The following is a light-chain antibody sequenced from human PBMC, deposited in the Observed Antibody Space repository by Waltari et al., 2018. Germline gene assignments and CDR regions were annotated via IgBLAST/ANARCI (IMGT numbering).Light chain of an antibody. CDR1: SSAGGGYNY. CDR3: SSYTSSSTGVV. CDR2: DVS. J-gene: IGLJ2*01. Sequence: QAALTQPASAPGSPGPSITIPCTGTSSAGGGYNYVSWYQQHPGKAPKLMIYDVSNRPSGVPNRFSGSKSGNTASLTISGLQAEDEADYYCSSYTSSSTGVVFGGGTKLTVL. V-gene: IGLV2-14*03.